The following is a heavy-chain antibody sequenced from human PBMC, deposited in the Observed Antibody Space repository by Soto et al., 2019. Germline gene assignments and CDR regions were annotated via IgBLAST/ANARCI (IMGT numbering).Heavy chain of an antibody. CDR2: ISSNTNYI. CDR1: RFTFTRYS. CDR3: ARESEDLTPNFGH. Sequence: PGVSLRLSCAASRFTFTRYSMNWVRQGPGKGLEWVLSISSNTNYIYYGDSMKGRFTSSRDNAKNSLYLEMNSLRAEDTAVYYCARESEDLTPNFGHWGQGTLAAFSS. V-gene: IGHV3-21*06. J-gene: IGHJ4*02.